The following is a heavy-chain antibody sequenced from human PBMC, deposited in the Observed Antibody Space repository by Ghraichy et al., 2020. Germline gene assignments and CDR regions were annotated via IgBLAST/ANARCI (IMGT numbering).Heavy chain of an antibody. CDR2: IYYSGST. J-gene: IGHJ3*02. D-gene: IGHD2-2*01. Sequence: SETLSLTCTVSGGSISSYYWSWIRQPPGKGLEWIGYIYYSGSTNYNPSLKSRVTISVDTSKNQFSLKLSSVTAADTAVYYCARTYFSSTSCYPALAFDIWGQGTMVTVSS. CDR1: GGSISSYY. V-gene: IGHV4-59*01. CDR3: ARTYFSSTSCYPALAFDI.